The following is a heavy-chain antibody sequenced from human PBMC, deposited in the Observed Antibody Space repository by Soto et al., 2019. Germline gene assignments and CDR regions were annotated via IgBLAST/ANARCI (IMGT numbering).Heavy chain of an antibody. CDR1: GGSISYEYYH. CDR2: IHYSGSI. Sequence: QVQLQQSGPGLVKPSQTLSLTCTVSGGSISYEYYHWTWIRQSPGKGLEWIGYIHYSGSIIYNPSFKRRVTISVDTYNNQSSLQLSSVTPAHTAVYFCAREDDGGDRDYYGLDVWGQGTTVTVSS. D-gene: IGHD2-21*02. CDR3: AREDDGGDRDYYGLDV. J-gene: IGHJ6*02. V-gene: IGHV4-30-4*08.